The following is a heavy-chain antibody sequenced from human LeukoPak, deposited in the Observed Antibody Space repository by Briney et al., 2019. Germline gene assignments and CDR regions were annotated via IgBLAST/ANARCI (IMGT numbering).Heavy chain of an antibody. CDR3: ALRRLTSAQIIEDNWFDP. Sequence: PSETLSLTCTVSGGSISSGGYYWGWIRQPPGKGLEWIGSIYYSGSTYYNPSLKSRVTISLDTSKNQFSLRLTSVTAADTAVYYCALRRLTSAQIIEDNWFDPWGQGTLVTVSS. CDR2: IYYSGST. J-gene: IGHJ5*02. D-gene: IGHD2/OR15-2a*01. CDR1: GGSISSGGYY. V-gene: IGHV4-39*07.